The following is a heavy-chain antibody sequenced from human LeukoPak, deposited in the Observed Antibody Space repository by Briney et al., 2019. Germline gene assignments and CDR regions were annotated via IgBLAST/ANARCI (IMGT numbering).Heavy chain of an antibody. J-gene: IGHJ5*02. V-gene: IGHV4-59*08. D-gene: IGHD6-19*01. Sequence: SETLSLTCTVSDDSISDYYRGWIRQPPGKGLEWIGYFHNSGTSTYNPSLKSRVTISVDTSKNQFSLKLSSVTAADTAVYYCARSAGWLARSWFDPWGQGTLVTVSS. CDR3: ARSAGWLARSWFDP. CDR2: FHNSGTS. CDR1: DDSISDYY.